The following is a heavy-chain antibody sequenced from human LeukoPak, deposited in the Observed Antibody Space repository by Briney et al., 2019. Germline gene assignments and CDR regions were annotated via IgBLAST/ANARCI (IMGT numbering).Heavy chain of an antibody. V-gene: IGHV4-34*01. Sequence: SETLSLTCAVYGGSFSGYYWSWIRQPPGKGLEWIGEINHSGSTNYNPSLKSRVTISVDTSKNQFSLKLSSVTAADTAVYYCARFQGYNSNWFDPWGQGTLVTVSS. J-gene: IGHJ5*02. D-gene: IGHD5-24*01. CDR2: INHSGST. CDR3: ARFQGYNSNWFDP. CDR1: GGSFSGYY.